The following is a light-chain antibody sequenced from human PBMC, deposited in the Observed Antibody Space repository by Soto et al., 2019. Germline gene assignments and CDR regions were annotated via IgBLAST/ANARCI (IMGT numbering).Light chain of an antibody. J-gene: IGKJ1*01. V-gene: IGKV1-5*03. Sequence: DIKMTQSPSTLSVSLGDRVTITCRASQTISSWLAWYQQKPGKAPKLLIYKASTIQSGVPARFSGSGSGTEFTLTISSLQPDDIAAYYCQQYDTWCSFGQGTKVDIK. CDR2: KAS. CDR3: QQYDTWCS. CDR1: QTISSW.